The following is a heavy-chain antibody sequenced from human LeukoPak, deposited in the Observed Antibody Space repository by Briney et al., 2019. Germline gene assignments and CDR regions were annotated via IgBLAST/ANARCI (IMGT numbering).Heavy chain of an antibody. V-gene: IGHV4-39*01. D-gene: IGHD1-14*01. CDR1: GVSISSSSYY. Sequence: PSETLSLTCTVSGVSISSSSYYWGWIRQPPGKGLEWIGSISYSGSTYYNPSLKSRVTISVDTSKNQVSLKLSSVTAADTAVYYCARRPDSAGPFDYWGQGTLVTVSS. CDR2: ISYSGST. CDR3: ARRPDSAGPFDY. J-gene: IGHJ4*02.